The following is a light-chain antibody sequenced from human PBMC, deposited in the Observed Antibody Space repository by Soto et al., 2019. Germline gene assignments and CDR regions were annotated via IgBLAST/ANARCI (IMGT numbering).Light chain of an antibody. V-gene: IGKV1-5*03. CDR3: QHYDTYPWT. Sequence: DIQMTQSPSTLSASVGDRVIITCRASQSIFRWLAWYQQKPGKAPNLLIYEASTLENGVPSRFSGSGSGTEFPLTIASLQPDDFATYYCQHYDTYPWTFGQGTKVEI. J-gene: IGKJ1*01. CDR1: QSIFRW. CDR2: EAS.